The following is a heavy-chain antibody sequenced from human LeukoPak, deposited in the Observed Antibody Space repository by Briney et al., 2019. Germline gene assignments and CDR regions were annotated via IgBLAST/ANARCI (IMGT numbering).Heavy chain of an antibody. Sequence: GGSLRLSCAASGFTFDDYAMHWVRQAPGKGLEWVSLISGDGGSTYYADSVKGRFTISRDNSKNSLYLQMNSLRTEDTALCYCAKGDQWLRPFDYWGQGTLVTVSS. J-gene: IGHJ4*02. CDR3: AKGDQWLRPFDY. D-gene: IGHD5-12*01. CDR2: ISGDGGST. V-gene: IGHV3-43*02. CDR1: GFTFDDYA.